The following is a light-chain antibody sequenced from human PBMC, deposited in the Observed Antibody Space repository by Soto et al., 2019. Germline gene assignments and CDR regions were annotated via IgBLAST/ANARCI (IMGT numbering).Light chain of an antibody. CDR2: KAS. CDR3: QQYNSYSRT. J-gene: IGKJ1*01. V-gene: IGKV1-5*03. CDR1: QSISDW. Sequence: DIQMTQSPSTLSASVGDRVTITCRASQSISDWLAWYQQKPGKAPKLLIYKASSLESGVPSRFSGSGSGTDFTLTISRLQHDDFATYYGQQYNSYSRTFGQGTKVEV.